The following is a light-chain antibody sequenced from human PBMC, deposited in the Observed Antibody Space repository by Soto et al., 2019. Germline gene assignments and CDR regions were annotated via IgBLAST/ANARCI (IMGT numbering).Light chain of an antibody. CDR3: QQSYSTPLT. J-gene: IGKJ4*01. CDR1: QNIINY. Sequence: DIKMTQFPSSLSASVGDRVTITCLASQNIINYLNWYQQKPGKAPKLLIFGASSLQSDVPSRFSGRGSGTDFTLTIRSLQPEDSATYYCQQSYSTPLTFGGGTQVEIK. V-gene: IGKV1-39*01. CDR2: GAS.